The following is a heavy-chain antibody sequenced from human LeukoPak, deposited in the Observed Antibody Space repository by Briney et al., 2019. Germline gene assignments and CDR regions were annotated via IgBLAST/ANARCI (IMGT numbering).Heavy chain of an antibody. CDR1: GFTFNSYW. CDR2: IKQDGSEK. V-gene: IGHV3-7*03. CDR3: ARGEGGYSYGCDY. Sequence: GGSLRLSCAASGFTFNSYWMSWVRQAPGKGLEGVANIKQDGSEKYYVASVKGRFTISRDNAKNSLYLQMNSLRAEDTAVYYCARGEGGYSYGCDYWGQGTLVTVSS. J-gene: IGHJ4*02. D-gene: IGHD5-18*01.